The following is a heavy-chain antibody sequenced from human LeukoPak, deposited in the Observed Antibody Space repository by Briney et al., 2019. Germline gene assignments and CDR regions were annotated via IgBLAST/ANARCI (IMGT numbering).Heavy chain of an antibody. Sequence: GGSLRLSCAASGITVSSNYMNWVRQAPGKGLEWVASIKEDGSEKYYVDSVKGRFTISRDNAKISLYLQMNSLRAEDTAVYYCARDRTTDFWSGYYTNYFDYWGQGALVTVSS. CDR1: GITVSSNY. J-gene: IGHJ4*02. V-gene: IGHV3-7*01. CDR3: ARDRTTDFWSGYYTNYFDY. CDR2: IKEDGSEK. D-gene: IGHD3-3*01.